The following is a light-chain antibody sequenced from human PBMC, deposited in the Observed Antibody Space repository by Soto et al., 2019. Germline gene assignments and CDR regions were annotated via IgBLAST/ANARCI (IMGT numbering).Light chain of an antibody. CDR3: QQYGSSPRT. CDR1: QSVRSD. CDR2: GAS. V-gene: IGKV3-20*01. Sequence: EIVMTQSPGTLSVSPGERATLPCRASQSVRSDLAWYQQKPGQAPRLLIYGASTRATGIPDRFSGSGSGTDFTLTISRLEPEDFAVYYCQQYGSSPRTFGQGTKVDI. J-gene: IGKJ1*01.